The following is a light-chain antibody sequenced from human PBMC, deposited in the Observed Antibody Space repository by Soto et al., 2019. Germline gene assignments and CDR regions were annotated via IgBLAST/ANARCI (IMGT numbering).Light chain of an antibody. CDR2: DAS. CDR3: KQYGTSPYT. V-gene: IGKV3-20*01. J-gene: IGKJ2*01. Sequence: EIVLTQSPGTLSLSPGERATLSCRASQSVSSTYLAWYQQKPGQAPRLLIYDASSRATGIPDRFSGSGSGTAFTITISRLEPEDLAVYYCKQYGTSPYTFGQGTKLEIK. CDR1: QSVSSTY.